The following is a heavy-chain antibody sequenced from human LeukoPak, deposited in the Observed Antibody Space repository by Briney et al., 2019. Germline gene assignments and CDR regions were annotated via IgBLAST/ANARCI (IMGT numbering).Heavy chain of an antibody. CDR3: ARVRGAYSSSEIDY. V-gene: IGHV3-21*01. Sequence: GGSLRLSCAASGFTFSSYSMNWVRQAPGKGLEWVSSISSSSYIYYADSVKGRFTISRDNAKNSLYLQMNSLRAEDTAVYYCARVRGAYSSSEIDYWGQGTLVTVSS. J-gene: IGHJ4*02. CDR2: ISSSSYI. CDR1: GFTFSSYS. D-gene: IGHD6-6*01.